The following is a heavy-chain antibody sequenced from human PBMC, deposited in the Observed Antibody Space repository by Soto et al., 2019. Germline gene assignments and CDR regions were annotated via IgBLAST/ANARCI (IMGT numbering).Heavy chain of an antibody. CDR3: ARSRYCSSTSCYAREGFDY. Sequence: PSETLSLTCTVSGGSISSGGYYWSWIRQHPGKGLEWIGYVYYSGSTYYNPSLKSRVTISVDTSKNQFSLKLSSVTAADTAVYYCARSRYCSSTSCYAREGFDYWGQGTLVTVSS. CDR1: GGSISSGGYY. CDR2: VYYSGST. D-gene: IGHD2-2*01. V-gene: IGHV4-31*03. J-gene: IGHJ4*02.